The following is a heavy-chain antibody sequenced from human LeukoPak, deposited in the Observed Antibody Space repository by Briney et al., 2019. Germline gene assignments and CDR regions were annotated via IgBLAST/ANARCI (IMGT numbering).Heavy chain of an antibody. CDR3: ARGPRYCGGDCLDY. CDR2: IYTTGSS. J-gene: IGHJ4*02. D-gene: IGHD2-21*01. CDR1: GGSISSHY. Sequence: SETLSLTCTVSGGSISSHYWSWIRQPAGKGLEWIGRIYTTGSSSYNPSLKSRVTMSVDTSKNQFSLKLSSVTAADTAVYYCARGPRYCGGDCLDYWGQGTLVTVSS. V-gene: IGHV4-4*07.